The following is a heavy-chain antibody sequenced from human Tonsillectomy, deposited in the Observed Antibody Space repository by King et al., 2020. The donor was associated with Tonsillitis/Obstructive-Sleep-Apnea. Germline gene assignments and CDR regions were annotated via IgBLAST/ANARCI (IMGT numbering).Heavy chain of an antibody. D-gene: IGHD3-3*01. V-gene: IGHV3-64D*06. CDR1: GFTFSSYA. Sequence: VQLVESGGGLVQPGGSLRLSCSASGFTFSSYAMHWVRQAPGKGLEYVSAISSNGGSTYYADSVKGRFTISRDNSKNTLYLQMGSLRAEDTAVYYCVKDRGNYDFWSGYYTWDAFDIWGQGTMVTVSS. CDR2: ISSNGGST. CDR3: VKDRGNYDFWSGYYTWDAFDI. J-gene: IGHJ3*02.